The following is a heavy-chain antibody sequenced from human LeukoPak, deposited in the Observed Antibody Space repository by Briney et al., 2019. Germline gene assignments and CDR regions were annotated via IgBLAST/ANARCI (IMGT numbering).Heavy chain of an antibody. D-gene: IGHD6-19*01. CDR2: INHSGST. Sequence: SETLSLTCAVYGGSFSGYYWSWIRQPPGKGLEWIGEINHSGSTNYNPSLKSRVTISVDTSKNQFSLKLSSVTAADTAVYCCARGPYSSGWYEAYYFDYWGQGTRVTVSS. V-gene: IGHV4-34*01. CDR1: GGSFSGYY. CDR3: ARGPYSSGWYEAYYFDY. J-gene: IGHJ4*02.